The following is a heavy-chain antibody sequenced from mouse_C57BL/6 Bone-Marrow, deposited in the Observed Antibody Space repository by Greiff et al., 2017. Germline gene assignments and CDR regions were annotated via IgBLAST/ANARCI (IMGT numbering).Heavy chain of an antibody. V-gene: IGHV1-81*01. CDR2: IYPRSGNT. J-gene: IGHJ4*01. CDR3: ARGGLRFYYAMDY. CDR1: GYTFTSYG. Sequence: QVQLKESGAELARPGASVKLSCKASGYTFTSYGISWVKQRTGQGLEWIGEIYPRSGNTYYNEKFKGKATLTADKSSSTAYMELRSLTSEDSAVYFCARGGLRFYYAMDYWGQGTSVTVSS. D-gene: IGHD1-1*01.